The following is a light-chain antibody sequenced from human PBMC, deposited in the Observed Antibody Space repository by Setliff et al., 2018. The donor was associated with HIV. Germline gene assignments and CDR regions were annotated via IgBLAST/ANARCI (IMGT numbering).Light chain of an antibody. CDR3: QQYYSSPHT. CDR1: QSVLYSSDNKNY. V-gene: IGKV4-1*01. J-gene: IGKJ4*01. CDR2: WAS. Sequence: DIMMTQSPDSLAVSLGERATINCKSSQSVLYSSDNKNYLAWYQQKPGQPPNLLIYWASTRESGVPDRFSGSGSGTDFTLTISSLQAEDVAVYYCQQYYSSPHTFGGGTKVDIK.